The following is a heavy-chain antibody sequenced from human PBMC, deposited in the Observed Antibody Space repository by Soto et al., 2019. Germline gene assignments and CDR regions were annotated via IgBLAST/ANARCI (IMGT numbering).Heavy chain of an antibody. CDR2: ISGSGGST. CDR1: GFTFGSYA. J-gene: IGHJ3*02. V-gene: IGHV3-23*01. D-gene: IGHD3-3*01. Sequence: GGPLRLSCAASGFTFGSYAMSWVRQAPGKGLEWVSAISGSGGSTYYADSVKGRFTISRDNSKNTLYLQMNSLRAEDTAVYYCAKDLTYDFWSGYWSHFAFDIWGQGTMVTVSS. CDR3: AKDLTYDFWSGYWSHFAFDI.